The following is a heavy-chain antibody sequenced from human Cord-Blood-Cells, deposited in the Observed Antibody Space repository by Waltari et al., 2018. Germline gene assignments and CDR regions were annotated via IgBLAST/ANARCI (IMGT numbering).Heavy chain of an antibody. CDR2: ISAYNGNP. Sequence: QVQLVQSGAEVKKPGASVKVSCKASGYTFTSYGISWVRQAPGQGLEWMGWISAYNGNPNYAQKLQGRVTMTTDTSTSTAYMELRSLRSDDTAVYYCARVERPRRNPLPSDSSFDYWGQGTLVTVSS. CDR3: ARVERPRRNPLPSDSSFDY. V-gene: IGHV1-18*04. CDR1: GYTFTSYG. J-gene: IGHJ4*02. D-gene: IGHD6-13*01.